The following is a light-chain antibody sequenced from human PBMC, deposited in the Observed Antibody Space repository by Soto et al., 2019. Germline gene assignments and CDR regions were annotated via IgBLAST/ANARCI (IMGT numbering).Light chain of an antibody. CDR1: QSVSSNK. V-gene: IGKV3-20*01. CDR2: AAS. J-gene: IGKJ1*01. CDR3: QQYGNSRGT. Sequence: ETVLTQSPGTVSLSPGDRATLPCRASQSVSSNKLAWYQQKPGQAPRLLIYAASSRATGIPDRFSGSGSGTDFTLTINRLEPEDSAVYYCQQYGNSRGTFGQGTKVDIK.